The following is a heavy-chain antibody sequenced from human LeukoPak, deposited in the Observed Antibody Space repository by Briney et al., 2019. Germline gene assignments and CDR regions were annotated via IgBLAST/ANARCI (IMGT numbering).Heavy chain of an antibody. D-gene: IGHD2-2*01. V-gene: IGHV3-15*01. CDR1: GFTFSNAW. CDR2: IKSKTDGGTT. Sequence: PGGSLRLSCAASGFTFSNAWMSWVRQAPGKGPEWVGRIKSKTDGGTTDYAAPVKGRFTISRDDSKNTLYLQMNSLKTEDTAVYYCTTESGYCSNTSCVYYYYYGMDVWGKGTTVTVSS. J-gene: IGHJ6*04. CDR3: TTESGYCSNTSCVYYYYYGMDV.